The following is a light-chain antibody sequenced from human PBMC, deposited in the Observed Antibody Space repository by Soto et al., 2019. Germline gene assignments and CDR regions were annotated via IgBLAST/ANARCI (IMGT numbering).Light chain of an antibody. CDR2: GVT. V-gene: IGLV2-14*01. CDR3: CSSTGISTLL. Sequence: QSALAQPASVSGSPGQSITISCTGTSSDVGAYNYVSWYQQYPGKAPKLMIYGVTNRPSGVSNRFSGSKSGSTASLTISGLQAEDEAHYYCCSSTGISTLLFATGTKVTVL. CDR1: SSDVGAYNY. J-gene: IGLJ1*01.